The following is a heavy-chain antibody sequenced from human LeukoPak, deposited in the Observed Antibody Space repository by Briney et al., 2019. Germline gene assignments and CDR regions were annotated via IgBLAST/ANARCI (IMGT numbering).Heavy chain of an antibody. CDR1: GFTFSLYW. J-gene: IGHJ1*01. Sequence: GGSLRLSCAASGFTFSLYWMSWVRQAPGKGLEWVANIKHDGSEKYYVDSVKGRFTISRDNAKNSLYLQMNSLRAEDTAVYYCARAALSSGYHPYFQHWGQGTLVTVSS. CDR2: IKHDGSEK. V-gene: IGHV3-7*03. CDR3: ARAALSSGYHPYFQH. D-gene: IGHD3-22*01.